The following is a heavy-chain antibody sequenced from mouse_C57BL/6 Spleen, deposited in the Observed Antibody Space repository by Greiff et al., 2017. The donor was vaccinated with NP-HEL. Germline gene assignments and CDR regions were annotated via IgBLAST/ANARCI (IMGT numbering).Heavy chain of an antibody. CDR1: GYAFSSSW. Sequence: QVQLQQSGPELVKPGASVKISCKASGYAFSSSWMNWVKQRPGKGLEWIGRIYPGDGDTNYNGKFKGKATLTADKSSSTAYMQLSSLTSEDSAVYFCAREGNYFFFDYWGQGTTLTVSS. D-gene: IGHD2-1*01. V-gene: IGHV1-82*01. CDR2: IYPGDGDT. CDR3: AREGNYFFFDY. J-gene: IGHJ2*01.